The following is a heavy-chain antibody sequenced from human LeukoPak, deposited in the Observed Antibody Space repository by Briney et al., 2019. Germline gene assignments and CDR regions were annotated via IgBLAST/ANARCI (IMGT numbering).Heavy chain of an antibody. CDR3: ATRSTGVAATFDS. V-gene: IGHV4-61*08. CDR1: GVTISSGDYY. D-gene: IGHD2-15*01. CDR2: SYYSGNN. J-gene: IGHJ5*01. Sequence: PSETLSLTCTVSGVTISSGDYYWSWLPQPPGKGLEWIGYSYYSGNNNSNPALKRRLTISVDTSNNQFLLKHSSVTAAATAVYYCATRSTGVAATFDSWGQGALVTVSS.